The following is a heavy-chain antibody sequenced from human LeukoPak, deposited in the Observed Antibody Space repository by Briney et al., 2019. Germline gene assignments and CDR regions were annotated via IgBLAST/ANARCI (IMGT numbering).Heavy chain of an antibody. J-gene: IGHJ3*02. V-gene: IGHV3-23*01. CDR3: AKDGEFYYDSGSYYKGAFDI. CDR1: GFTFSSYA. CDR2: ISGSGGIK. Sequence: GGSLRLSCAASGFTFSSYAMSWVRQAPGKGLEWVSGISGSGGIKYYADSVKGRFTISRDNSKNTLYMQVKSLRAEGTAVYYCAKDGEFYYDSGSYYKGAFDIWGQGTMVTVSS. D-gene: IGHD3-10*01.